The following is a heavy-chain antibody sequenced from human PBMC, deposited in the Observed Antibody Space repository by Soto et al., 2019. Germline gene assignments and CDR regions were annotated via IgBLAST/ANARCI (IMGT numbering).Heavy chain of an antibody. CDR2: IIPIFGTA. CDR3: AIARYYDSSGYYVSDAFDI. D-gene: IGHD3-22*01. CDR1: GGTFSSYA. Sequence: ASVKVSCKASGGTFSSYAISWVRQAPGQGLEWMGGIIPIFGTANYAQKFQGRVTITADESTSTAYMELSSLRSEDTAVYYCAIARYYDSSGYYVSDAFDIWGQGTMVTVSS. V-gene: IGHV1-69*13. J-gene: IGHJ3*02.